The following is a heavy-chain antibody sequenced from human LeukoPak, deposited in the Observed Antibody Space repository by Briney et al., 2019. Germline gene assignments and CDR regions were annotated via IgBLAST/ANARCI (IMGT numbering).Heavy chain of an antibody. CDR1: GFTFSSYG. Sequence: PGGSLRLSCAVFGFTFSSYGMHWVRQAPGKGLEWVAVISYDGSDKYYVDSVKGRFTISRDNSKNTLYLQMGSLRAEDMAVYYCAREDYWGQGTLVTVSS. CDR2: ISYDGSDK. J-gene: IGHJ4*02. CDR3: AREDY. V-gene: IGHV3-30*03.